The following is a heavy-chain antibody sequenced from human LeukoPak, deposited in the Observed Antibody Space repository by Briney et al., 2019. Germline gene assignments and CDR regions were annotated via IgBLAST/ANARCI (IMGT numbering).Heavy chain of an antibody. V-gene: IGHV4-39*01. D-gene: IGHD3-10*01. J-gene: IGHJ5*02. Sequence: SETLSLTCTVSGGSISSSNYYWGWIRQPPGKGLEWIGSIYYSGSTYYNPSLKSRVTISVDTSKNQFSLKLSSVTAADTAVYYCARVAAYYGSGSYRWFDPWGQGTLVTVSS. CDR1: GGSISSSNYY. CDR3: ARVAAYYGSGSYRWFDP. CDR2: IYYSGST.